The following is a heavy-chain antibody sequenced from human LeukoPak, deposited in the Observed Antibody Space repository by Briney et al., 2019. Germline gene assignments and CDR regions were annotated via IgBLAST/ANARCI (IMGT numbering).Heavy chain of an antibody. D-gene: IGHD4-17*01. Sequence: ASVKPSCKASGYTFTGYYMHGVRQAPGQGLEWMGWINPNSGGTNYAQKFQGRVTMTRDTSISTAYMELSRLRSDDTAVYYCARGSDYEDAFDIWGQGTMVTVSS. CDR1: GYTFTGYY. CDR2: INPNSGGT. V-gene: IGHV1-2*02. J-gene: IGHJ3*02. CDR3: ARGSDYEDAFDI.